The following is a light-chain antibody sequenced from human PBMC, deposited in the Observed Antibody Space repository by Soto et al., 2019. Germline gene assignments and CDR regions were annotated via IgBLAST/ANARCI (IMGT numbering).Light chain of an antibody. CDR3: NSFTNSGTLV. V-gene: IGLV2-14*01. J-gene: IGLJ2*01. CDR1: TSDVGGYDF. CDR2: EVS. Sequence: QSVLTQPASVSGSPGQSITISCTGTTSDVGGYDFVSWYQHHPGKAPKLIIYEVSYRPTGVSTRFSGSKSGNTASLTISGLQPEDEADYYCNSFTNSGTLVFGGGTKVTVL.